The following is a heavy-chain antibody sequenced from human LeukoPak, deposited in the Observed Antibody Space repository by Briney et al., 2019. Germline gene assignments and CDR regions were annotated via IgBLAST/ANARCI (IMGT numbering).Heavy chain of an antibody. CDR1: GFTFSSYG. J-gene: IGHJ4*02. Sequence: PGRSLRLSCAASGFTFSSYGMHWVRQAPGKGLEWVVVISYDGSNKYYADSVKGRFTISRDNSKNTLYLQMNSLRAEDTAVYYCAKERIVVVTATGLDYWGQGTLVTVSS. V-gene: IGHV3-30*18. D-gene: IGHD2-21*02. CDR3: AKERIVVVTATGLDY. CDR2: ISYDGSNK.